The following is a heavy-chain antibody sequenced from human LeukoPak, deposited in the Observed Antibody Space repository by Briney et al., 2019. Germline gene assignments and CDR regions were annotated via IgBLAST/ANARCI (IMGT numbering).Heavy chain of an antibody. V-gene: IGHV4-4*02. CDR2: IYQSGST. CDR1: GGSLGSTNW. D-gene: IGHD1-14*01. CDR3: ARNPYHLYAMDV. J-gene: IGHJ6*02. Sequence: SETLSLTCAVSGGSLGSTNWWSWVRQPPGKGLEWIGEIYQSGSTNYNPSLKSRVTISVDKSNNQFSLRLSSVTAADTAVYYCARNPYHLYAMDVWGQGTTVTVSS.